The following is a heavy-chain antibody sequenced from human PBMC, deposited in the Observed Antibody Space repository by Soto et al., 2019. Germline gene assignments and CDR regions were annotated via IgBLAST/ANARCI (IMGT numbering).Heavy chain of an antibody. D-gene: IGHD6-13*01. V-gene: IGHV4-38-2*02. CDR2: IYHSGST. CDR1: GYSISSGYY. J-gene: IGHJ4*02. CDR3: AREWVAAESFDH. Sequence: SETLSLTCAVSGYSISSGYYWGWIRQPPGKGLEWIGSIYHSGSTYYNPSLKSRVTISVDTSKNQFSLKLSSVTAADTAVYYCAREWVAAESFDHWGQGTLVTVSS.